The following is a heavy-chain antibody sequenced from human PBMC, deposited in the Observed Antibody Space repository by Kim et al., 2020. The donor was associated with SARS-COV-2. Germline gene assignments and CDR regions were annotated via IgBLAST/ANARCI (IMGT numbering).Heavy chain of an antibody. V-gene: IGHV3-21*01. CDR1: GFTFSSYS. J-gene: IGHJ6*02. Sequence: GGSLRLSCAASGFTFSSYSMNWVRQAPGKGLEWVSSISSSSSYKYYADSVKGRFTISRDNAKNSLYLQMNSLRAEDTAVYYCARDRLVVAADPRWIQLWTPRYYGMDVWGQGTTVTVSS. D-gene: IGHD5-18*01. CDR3: ARDRLVVAADPRWIQLWTPRYYGMDV. CDR2: ISSSSSYK.